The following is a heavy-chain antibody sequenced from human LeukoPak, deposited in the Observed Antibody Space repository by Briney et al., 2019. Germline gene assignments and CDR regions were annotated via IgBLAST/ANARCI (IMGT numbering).Heavy chain of an antibody. D-gene: IGHD3-22*01. CDR3: ARDEVLPHTMIVVEGCFDI. CDR1: GYTFTGYY. CDR2: INPNSGGT. V-gene: IGHV1-2*02. Sequence: ASVKVSCKASGYTFTGYYMHWVRQAPGQGLEWMGWINPNSGGTNYAQKFQGRVTMTRDTSISTAYMELSRLRSDDTAVYCCARDEVLPHTMIVVEGCFDIWGQGTMVTVSS. J-gene: IGHJ3*02.